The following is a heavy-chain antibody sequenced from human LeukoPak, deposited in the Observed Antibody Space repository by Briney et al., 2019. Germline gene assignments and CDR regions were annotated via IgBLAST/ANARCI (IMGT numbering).Heavy chain of an antibody. CDR1: GYSISSGYY. CDR2: IYHSGST. Sequence: SETLSLTCTVSGYSISSGYYWGWIRQPTGKGLEWIGSIYHSGSTYYNPSLKSRVTISVDTSKNQFSLKLSSVTAADTAVYYCASRITIFGVAIDYWGQGTLVTVPS. CDR3: ASRITIFGVAIDY. D-gene: IGHD3-3*01. V-gene: IGHV4-38-2*02. J-gene: IGHJ4*02.